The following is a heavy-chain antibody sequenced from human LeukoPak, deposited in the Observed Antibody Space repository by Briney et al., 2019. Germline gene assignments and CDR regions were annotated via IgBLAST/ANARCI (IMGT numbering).Heavy chain of an antibody. CDR3: AKDLGYCSSTSCYGDY. J-gene: IGHJ4*02. V-gene: IGHV3-23*01. CDR2: ISGSGGST. D-gene: IGHD2-2*01. Sequence: PGGSLRLSCAASGLTFSSYAMSWVRQAPGKGLEWVSAISGSGGSTYYADSVKGRFTISRDNSKNTLYLQMNSLRAEDTAVYYCAKDLGYCSSTSCYGDYWGQGTLVAVSS. CDR1: GLTFSSYA.